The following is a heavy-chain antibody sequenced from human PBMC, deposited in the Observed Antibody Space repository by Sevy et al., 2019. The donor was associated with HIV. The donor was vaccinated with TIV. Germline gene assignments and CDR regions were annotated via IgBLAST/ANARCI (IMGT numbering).Heavy chain of an antibody. V-gene: IGHV3-7*01. J-gene: IGHJ4*02. CDR3: TRNRGYHTFDH. CDR1: GFTFSSYW. D-gene: IGHD5-12*01. CDR2: IKQDGSEK. Sequence: GGSLRLSCAASGFTFSSYWMSWVRQAPGKGLEWVANIKQDGSEKYYVDSVKGRFTISRDNAKNSLYLQMNSLRDEDTAVYYCTRNRGYHTFDHWGQGTLVTVSS.